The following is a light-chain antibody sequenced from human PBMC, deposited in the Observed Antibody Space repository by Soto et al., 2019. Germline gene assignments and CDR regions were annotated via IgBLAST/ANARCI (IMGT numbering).Light chain of an antibody. CDR2: KAS. CDR3: QHYNNYPWT. V-gene: IGKV1-5*03. CDR1: QSISSW. J-gene: IGKJ1*01. Sequence: DIQMTQSPSTLSASVGDRATITCRASQSISSWLAWYQQKPGKAPKLLIYKASSLESGVPSRFSGSGSGTEFTLTISSLQPDDFATYYCQHYNNYPWTFGQGTKVEIK.